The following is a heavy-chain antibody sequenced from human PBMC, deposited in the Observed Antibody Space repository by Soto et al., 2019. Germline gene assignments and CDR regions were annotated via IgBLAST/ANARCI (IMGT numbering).Heavy chain of an antibody. CDR2: ISYDGSNK. CDR3: ARYSGKYQGPIDY. D-gene: IGHD1-26*01. V-gene: IGHV3-30*03. CDR1: GFTFSHYG. J-gene: IGHJ4*02. Sequence: QVQLVESGGGVGQPGRSLRLSCAASGFTFSHYGIHWVRQAPGKGLEWLAVISYDGSNKHYAESVMGRFTVSRDNSKNTLYLQMNSLRAEDTAVYFCARYSGKYQGPIDYWGQGTLVTVSS.